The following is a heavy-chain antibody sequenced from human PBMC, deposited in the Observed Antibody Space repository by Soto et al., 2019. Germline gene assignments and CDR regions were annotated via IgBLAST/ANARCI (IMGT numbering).Heavy chain of an antibody. CDR3: ARQVKPASYGDSFDY. D-gene: IGHD4-17*01. Sequence: GESLKISCKGSGYSFTSYWIGWVRQMPGKGLEWMGIIYPGDSDTRYSPSFQGQVTISADKSISTAYLQWSSLKASDTAMYYCARQVKPASYGDSFDYWGQGTLVTVSS. CDR2: IYPGDSDT. CDR1: GYSFTSYW. J-gene: IGHJ4*02. V-gene: IGHV5-51*01.